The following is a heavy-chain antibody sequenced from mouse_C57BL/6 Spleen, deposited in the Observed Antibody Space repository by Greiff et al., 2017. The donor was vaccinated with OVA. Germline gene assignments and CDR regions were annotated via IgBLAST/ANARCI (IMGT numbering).Heavy chain of an antibody. CDR1: GYTFTNYW. D-gene: IGHD4-1*01. CDR3: ARSGTGKYFDY. Sequence: VQLQQSGAELVRPGTSVKMSCKASGYTFTNYWIGWAKQRPGHGLAWIGDIYPGGGYTNYNEKFKGKATLTADKSSSTAYMQFSSLTSEDSAIYYCARSGTGKYFDYWGQGTTLTVSS. V-gene: IGHV1-63*01. CDR2: IYPGGGYT. J-gene: IGHJ2*01.